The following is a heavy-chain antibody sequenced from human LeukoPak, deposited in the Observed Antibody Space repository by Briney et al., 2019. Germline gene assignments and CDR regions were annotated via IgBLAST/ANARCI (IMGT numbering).Heavy chain of an antibody. V-gene: IGHV3-74*01. Sequence: PGGSLRLSCAASGFTFSGYWMHWVRQAPGKGLVWVSRISSGGTSTIYADSVKGRFTISRDDAKNTLYLQMNSLRAEDTAVYYCAREYGGNRRAFDNWGLGTMVTVSS. D-gene: IGHD4-23*01. CDR2: ISSGGTST. J-gene: IGHJ3*02. CDR3: AREYGGNRRAFDN. CDR1: GFTFSGYW.